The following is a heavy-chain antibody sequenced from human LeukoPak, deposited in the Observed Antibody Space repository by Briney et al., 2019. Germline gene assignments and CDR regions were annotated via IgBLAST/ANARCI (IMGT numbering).Heavy chain of an antibody. CDR1: GYTFTGYY. D-gene: IGHD2-21*02. J-gene: IGHJ4*02. CDR2: INPNSGGT. CDR3: EREGVVVVTANLGY. Sequence: ASVKVSCKASGYTFTGYYIHLVRQAPGQGLEWMGWINPNSGGTKYGQQFPGRVTMTSATSIDTASKGLSRLKSDDKAVYYGEREGVVVVTANLGYWGQGTLVTVSS. V-gene: IGHV1-2*02.